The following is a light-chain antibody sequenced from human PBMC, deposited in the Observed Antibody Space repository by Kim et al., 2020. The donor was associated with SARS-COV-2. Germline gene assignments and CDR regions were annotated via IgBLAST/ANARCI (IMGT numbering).Light chain of an antibody. CDR2: GAS. Sequence: LSPGERATLSCRASQSVSSSYLAWYQQKPGQAPRLLIYGASSRATGIPDRFSGSGSGTDFTLTISRLEPEDFAVYYCQQYGRQWMFGQGTKVDIK. V-gene: IGKV3-20*01. CDR3: QQYGRQWM. J-gene: IGKJ1*01. CDR1: QSVSSSY.